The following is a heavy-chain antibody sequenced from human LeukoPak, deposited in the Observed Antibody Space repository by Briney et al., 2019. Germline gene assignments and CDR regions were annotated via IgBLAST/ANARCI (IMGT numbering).Heavy chain of an antibody. Sequence: GGSLRLSCAASGFTFSSYEMNWVREAPGKGLEWVSTISPVSSYTWYAESVKGRFTISRDNPKNSLYLQMDSLRAEDTAVYYCARDVSRRIGMDVWGQGTTVTVSS. CDR2: ISPVSSYT. J-gene: IGHJ6*02. CDR1: GFTFSSYE. CDR3: ARDVSRRIGMDV. D-gene: IGHD2/OR15-2a*01. V-gene: IGHV3-21*01.